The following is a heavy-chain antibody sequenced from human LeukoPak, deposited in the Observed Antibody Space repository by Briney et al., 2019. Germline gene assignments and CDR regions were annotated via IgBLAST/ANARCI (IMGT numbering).Heavy chain of an antibody. D-gene: IGHD1-1*01. V-gene: IGHV3-48*03. CDR1: GFTFSIYE. J-gene: IGHJ3*02. Sequence: GGSLRLSCAASGFTFSIYEINWVRQAPGKGLEWISYTSSSGSTIYYADSVKGRFTMSRDNAKNSLYLQMNSLRAEDTALYCCARESPGTPAAFDIWGQGTMVTVSS. CDR2: TSSSGSTI. CDR3: ARESPGTPAAFDI.